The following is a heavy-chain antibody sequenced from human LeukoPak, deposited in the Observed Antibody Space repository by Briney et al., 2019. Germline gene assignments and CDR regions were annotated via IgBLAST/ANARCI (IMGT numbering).Heavy chain of an antibody. D-gene: IGHD5-12*01. CDR3: AREASSGYDLDY. Sequence: SETLSLTCTVSGGSISSYYWSWIRQPPGKGLEWIGYIYYSGSANYNPSLKSRVTISVDTSKNQFSLKLSSVTAADTAVYYCAREASSGYDLDYWGQGTLVTVSS. CDR1: GGSISSYY. V-gene: IGHV4-59*01. CDR2: IYYSGSA. J-gene: IGHJ4*02.